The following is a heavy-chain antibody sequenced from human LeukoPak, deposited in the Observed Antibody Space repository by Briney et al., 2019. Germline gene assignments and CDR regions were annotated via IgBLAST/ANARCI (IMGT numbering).Heavy chain of an antibody. D-gene: IGHD6-19*01. CDR1: GLSFSSYA. CDR3: AKDSSAWACDY. J-gene: IGHJ4*02. CDR2: IRHDGSDK. Sequence: GGSLRLSCAVSGLSFSSYAIHWVRQAPGKGLEWVAFIRHDGSDKYYAGSVKGRFTISRDNSKNTIYLQMNSLRAEDTALYYCAKDSSAWACDYWGQGTLVTVSS. V-gene: IGHV3-30*02.